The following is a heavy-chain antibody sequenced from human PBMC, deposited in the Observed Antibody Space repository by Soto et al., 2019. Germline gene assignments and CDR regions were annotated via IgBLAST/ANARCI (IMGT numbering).Heavy chain of an antibody. Sequence: GGSLRLSCAASGFTFSSYGMHWVRQAPGKGLEWVAVIWYDGSNKYYADSVKGRFTISRDNSKNTLYLQMNSLRAEDTAVYYCAREDYGDYDAAFDIWGQGTMVTVSS. V-gene: IGHV3-33*01. CDR3: AREDYGDYDAAFDI. CDR1: GFTFSSYG. J-gene: IGHJ3*02. D-gene: IGHD4-17*01. CDR2: IWYDGSNK.